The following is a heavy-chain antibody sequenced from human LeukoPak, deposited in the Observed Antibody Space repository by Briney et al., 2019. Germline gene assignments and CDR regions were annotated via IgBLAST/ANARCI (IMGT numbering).Heavy chain of an antibody. CDR3: AKDPIVGATREYYFDY. D-gene: IGHD1-26*01. CDR1: GFTFSSYG. Sequence: PGGSLRLSCAASGFTFSSYGMHWVRQAPGKGLEWVAFIRYDGSNKYYADSVKGRFTISRDNSKNTLYLQMNSLRAEDTAVYYCAKDPIVGATREYYFDYWGQGTLVTVSS. V-gene: IGHV3-30*02. J-gene: IGHJ4*02. CDR2: IRYDGSNK.